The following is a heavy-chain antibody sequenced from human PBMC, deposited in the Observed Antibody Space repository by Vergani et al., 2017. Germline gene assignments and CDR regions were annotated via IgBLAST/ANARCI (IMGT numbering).Heavy chain of an antibody. J-gene: IGHJ6*03. D-gene: IGHD6-6*01. CDR1: GFTVSSNY. V-gene: IGHV3-53*02. Sequence: EVQLVETGGGLIQPGGSLRLSCAASGFTVSSNYMSWVRQAPGKGLEWVSVIYSGGSTYYADSVKGRFTISRDHSKNKLYLQMNSLRAEDSAVYYCARDREGFSSSAVGKYYYYYYMDVWGKGTTVTVSS. CDR3: ARDREGFSSSAVGKYYYYYYMDV. CDR2: IYSGGST.